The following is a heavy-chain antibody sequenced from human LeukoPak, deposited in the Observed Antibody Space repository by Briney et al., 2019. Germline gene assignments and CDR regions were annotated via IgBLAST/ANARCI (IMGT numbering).Heavy chain of an antibody. V-gene: IGHV1-3*01. D-gene: IGHD6-13*01. Sequence: ASVKVSCKASGYTFTSYAMHWVRQAPGQRLEWMGWINAGNGNTKYSQKFQGRVTITRDTSASTAYMELSSLRSEDTAVYYCARDYSSSFNFDYWGQGTLVTVSS. CDR1: GYTFTSYA. CDR3: ARDYSSSFNFDY. J-gene: IGHJ4*02. CDR2: INAGNGNT.